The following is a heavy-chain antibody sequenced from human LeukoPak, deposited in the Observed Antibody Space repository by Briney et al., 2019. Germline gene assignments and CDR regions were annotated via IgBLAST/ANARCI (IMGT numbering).Heavy chain of an antibody. V-gene: IGHV3-23*01. J-gene: IGHJ4*02. Sequence: GGSLRLSCAASGFTFSRYAMNWVRQAPGKGLEWVSTISTSGNTHYADSVKGRFTISRDNSKNTLYLQMNSLTAEDTAIYYCAKDPMVRGATYDYWGQGTLVTVSS. CDR2: ISTSGNT. D-gene: IGHD3-10*01. CDR1: GFTFSRYA. CDR3: AKDPMVRGATYDY.